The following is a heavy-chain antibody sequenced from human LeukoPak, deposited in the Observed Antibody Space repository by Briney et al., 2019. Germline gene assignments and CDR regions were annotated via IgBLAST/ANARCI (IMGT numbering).Heavy chain of an antibody. Sequence: GGSLRLSCEASGFTFSSYSMNWVRQAPGKGLEWVSAISSSSGYIYYADSVKGRFTISRDNAKNSLYLQMSTLRAEDTAVYYCARVRCSGGSCYSSDYWGQGTLVTVSS. J-gene: IGHJ4*02. V-gene: IGHV3-21*01. CDR1: GFTFSSYS. D-gene: IGHD2-15*01. CDR2: ISSSSGYI. CDR3: ARVRCSGGSCYSSDY.